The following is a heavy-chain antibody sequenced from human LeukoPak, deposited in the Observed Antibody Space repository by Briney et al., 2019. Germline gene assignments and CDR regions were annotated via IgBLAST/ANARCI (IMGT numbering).Heavy chain of an antibody. V-gene: IGHV4-61*02. J-gene: IGHJ4*02. Sequence: PSQTLSLTCTVSGGSINSGSQYWSWIRQPAGKGLEWIGRIYTSGGTNYNPSLKSRVSMSVDTSKNQFSLKLSSLTAADTAVYYCARVGGDYLSFDYWGQGTLVTVSS. CDR3: ARVGGDYLSFDY. CDR2: IYTSGGT. D-gene: IGHD4-17*01. CDR1: GGSINSGSQY.